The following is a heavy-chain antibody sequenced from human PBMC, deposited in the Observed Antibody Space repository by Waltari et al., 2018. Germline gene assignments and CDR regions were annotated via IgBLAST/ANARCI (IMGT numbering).Heavy chain of an antibody. CDR2: IYSGGST. V-gene: IGHV3-23*03. Sequence: EVQLLESGGGLVQPGGSLRLPGAASGFTFSSYAMSWVRQAPGKGLEWVSVIYSGGSTYYADSVKGRFTISRDNSKNTLYLQMNSLRAEDTAVYYCAKAEGYYYYYYMDVWGKGTTVTVSS. CDR1: GFTFSSYA. J-gene: IGHJ6*03. CDR3: AKAEGYYYYYYMDV.